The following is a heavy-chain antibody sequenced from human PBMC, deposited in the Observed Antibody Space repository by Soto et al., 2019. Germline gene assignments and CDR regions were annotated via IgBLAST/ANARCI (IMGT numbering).Heavy chain of an antibody. J-gene: IGHJ6*03. CDR1: GGSISSYY. D-gene: IGHD3-10*01. CDR3: AGFLWFGEPSSRYYYYMDV. Sequence: SETLSLTCTVSGGSISSYYWSWIRQPPGKGLEWIGYIYYSGSTNYNPSLKSRVTISVDTSKNQFSLKLSSVTAADTAVYYCAGFLWFGEPSSRYYYYMDVWGKGTTVTVSS. CDR2: IYYSGST. V-gene: IGHV4-59*01.